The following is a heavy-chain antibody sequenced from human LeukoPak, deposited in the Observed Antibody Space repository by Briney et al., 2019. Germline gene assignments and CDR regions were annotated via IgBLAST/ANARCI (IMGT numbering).Heavy chain of an antibody. D-gene: IGHD6-13*01. J-gene: IGHJ5*02. Sequence: GGSLRLSCAASGFLFSNYNMNWVRQAPGKGLEWVSSISSSGSSIYYADSVKGRFTISRDNAKNSLFLEMNSLRGEDTAIYYCARAHSSSWPGGYDPWGQGTLVTVSS. CDR2: ISSSGSSI. CDR3: ARAHSSSWPGGYDP. V-gene: IGHV3-21*01. CDR1: GFLFSNYN.